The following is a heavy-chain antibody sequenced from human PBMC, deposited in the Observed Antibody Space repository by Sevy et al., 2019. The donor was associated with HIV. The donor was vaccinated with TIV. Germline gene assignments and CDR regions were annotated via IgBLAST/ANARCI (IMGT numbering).Heavy chain of an antibody. V-gene: IGHV3-30*18. Sequence: GGSLRLSCAASGFTFSTYGMHWVRQAPGKGLEWVALISYDGSNKYYADSVKGRFTISRDNSKNTPYLKMNSLRAEDTAVYYCAKNTAMVTSKYFDYWGQGTLVTVSS. CDR2: ISYDGSNK. J-gene: IGHJ4*02. D-gene: IGHD5-18*01. CDR1: GFTFSTYG. CDR3: AKNTAMVTSKYFDY.